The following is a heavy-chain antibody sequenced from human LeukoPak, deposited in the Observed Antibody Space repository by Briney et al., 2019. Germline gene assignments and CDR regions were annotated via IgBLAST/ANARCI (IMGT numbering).Heavy chain of an antibody. CDR3: ARVEHTGVGATHAGAFDI. J-gene: IGHJ3*02. CDR2: IHTSGST. V-gene: IGHV4-61*02. CDR1: GGSISSSSYY. D-gene: IGHD1-26*01. Sequence: SETLSLTCTVSGGSISSSSYYWSWIRQPAGKGLEWIGRIHTSGSTNYNPSLKSRVTISVDTSKNQFSLKLSSVTAADTAVYYCARVEHTGVGATHAGAFDIWGQGTMVTVSS.